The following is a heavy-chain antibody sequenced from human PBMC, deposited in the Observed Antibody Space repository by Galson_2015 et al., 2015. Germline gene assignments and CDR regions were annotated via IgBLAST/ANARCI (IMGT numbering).Heavy chain of an antibody. D-gene: IGHD3-3*01. CDR3: AREAPRGEIFESRLAYYYYYGMDV. V-gene: IGHV3-23*01. Sequence: SLRLSCAASGFTFSSYAMSWVRQAPGKGLEWVSAISGSGGSTYYADSVKGRFTISRDNSKNTLYLQMNSLRAEDTAVYYCAREAPRGEIFESRLAYYYYYGMDVWGQGTTVTVSS. J-gene: IGHJ6*02. CDR2: ISGSGGST. CDR1: GFTFSSYA.